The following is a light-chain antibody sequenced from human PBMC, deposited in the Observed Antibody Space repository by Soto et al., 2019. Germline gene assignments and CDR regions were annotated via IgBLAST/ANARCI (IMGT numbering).Light chain of an antibody. CDR2: LNSNGSH. Sequence: QPVLTQSPSASASLGASVKLTCTLSRGHSGYAIAWHQQQPEKGPQYLMTLNSNGSHSKGDGIPDRFSGPSSGAERYLTSSSLQSEDEAYYYCQTWGTGPAVFGGGTQLTVL. J-gene: IGLJ7*01. V-gene: IGLV4-69*01. CDR1: RGHSGYA. CDR3: QTWGTGPAV.